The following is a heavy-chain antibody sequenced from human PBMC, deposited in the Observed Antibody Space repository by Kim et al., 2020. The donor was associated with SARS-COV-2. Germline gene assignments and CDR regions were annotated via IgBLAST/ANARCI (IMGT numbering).Heavy chain of an antibody. J-gene: IGHJ5*02. D-gene: IGHD3-10*01. CDR2: INAGNGNT. CDR3: ARCRLWFPNWFDP. V-gene: IGHV1-3*01. Sequence: ASVKVSCKASGYTFTSYAMHWVRQAPGQRLEWMGWINAGNGNTKYSQKFQGRVTITRDTSASTAYMELSSLRSEDTAVYYCARCRLWFPNWFDPWGQGTLVTVSS. CDR1: GYTFTSYA.